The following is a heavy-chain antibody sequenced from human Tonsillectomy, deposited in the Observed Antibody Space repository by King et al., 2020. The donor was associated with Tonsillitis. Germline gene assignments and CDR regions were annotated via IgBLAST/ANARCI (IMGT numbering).Heavy chain of an antibody. CDR2: IWYDGSNE. CDR1: GFTFSTYG. D-gene: IGHD5-12*01. V-gene: IGHV3-33*01. CDR3: SRDMGVMSGYDFGLFDY. Sequence: HVQLVESGGGVVQPGRSLRLSCAASGFTFSTYGMHWVRQAPGKGLEWVGMIWYDGSNEYYADSVKGRFTISRDTSKNTLFLQMNSLRAEDTAVYYCSRDMGVMSGYDFGLFDYWGQGTLVTVSS. J-gene: IGHJ4*02.